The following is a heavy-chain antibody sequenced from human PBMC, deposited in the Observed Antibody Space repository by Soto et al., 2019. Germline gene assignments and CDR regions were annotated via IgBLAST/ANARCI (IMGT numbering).Heavy chain of an antibody. V-gene: IGHV4-59*01. D-gene: IGHD6-13*01. J-gene: IGHJ4*02. Sequence: SETLSLTCTVSGGSISSYYWSWIRQPPGKGLEWIGYIYYSGSTNYNPSLKSRVTISVDTSKNQFSLKLSSVTAADTAVYYCARGKKYSSSWFVWGQGTLVTVSS. CDR2: IYYSGST. CDR3: ARGKKYSSSWFV. CDR1: GGSISSYY.